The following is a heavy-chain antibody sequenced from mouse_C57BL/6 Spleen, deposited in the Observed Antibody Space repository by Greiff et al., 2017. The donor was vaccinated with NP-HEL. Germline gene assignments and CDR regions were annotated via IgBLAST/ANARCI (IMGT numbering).Heavy chain of an antibody. CDR2: IYPGSGNT. V-gene: IGHV1-76*01. CDR3: ARGGNWDYFDY. Sequence: VKVVESGAELVRPGASVKLSCKASGFTFTDYYINWVQQRPGQGLEWIARIYPGSGNTYYTAKFTGKATLTAEKSSSTAYMQLSSLTSEDSAVYFCARGGNWDYFDYWGQGTTLTVSS. D-gene: IGHD4-1*01. J-gene: IGHJ2*01. CDR1: GFTFTDYY.